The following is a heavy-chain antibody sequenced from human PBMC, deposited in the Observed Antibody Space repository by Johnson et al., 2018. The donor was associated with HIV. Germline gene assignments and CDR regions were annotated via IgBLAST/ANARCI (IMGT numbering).Heavy chain of an antibody. CDR1: GFTFSSYW. Sequence: VLLVESGGGLVQPGGSLRLSCAASGFTFSSYWMSWVRQAPGKGLEWVANIKQDGSEKYYVDSVKGRFTISRNNSKNTLYRQMNSLRAEDTALDYCAIRYTVDAFDVWGQGTVVTVSS. D-gene: IGHD1-1*01. CDR3: AIRYTVDAFDV. V-gene: IGHV3-7*02. CDR2: IKQDGSEK. J-gene: IGHJ3*01.